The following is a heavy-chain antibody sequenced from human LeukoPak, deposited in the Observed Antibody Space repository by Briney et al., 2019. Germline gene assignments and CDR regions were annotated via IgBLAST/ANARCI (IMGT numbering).Heavy chain of an antibody. CDR1: GGSISSYY. CDR2: IYYSGST. D-gene: IGHD3-3*01. CDR3: AGHGSYYDFWSGYPFDY. V-gene: IGHV4-59*08. Sequence: SETLSLTCTVSGGSISSYYWSRIRQPPGKGLEWIGYIYYSGSTNYNPSLKSRVTISVDTSKNQFSLKLSSVTAADTAVYYCAGHGSYYDFWSGYPFDYWGQGTLVTVSS. J-gene: IGHJ4*02.